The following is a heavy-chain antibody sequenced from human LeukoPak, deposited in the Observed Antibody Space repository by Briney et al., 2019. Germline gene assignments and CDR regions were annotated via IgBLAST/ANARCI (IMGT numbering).Heavy chain of an antibody. D-gene: IGHD3-16*01. V-gene: IGHV1-2*02. CDR2: INPNSGGT. Sequence: ASVKVSCKASGYTFTGYYMHWVRQAPGQGLEWMGWINPNSGGTNYAQKFQGRVTMTRDTSISTAYMELSRLRSEDTAVYYCARDPLSVIVGGAFDIWGQGTMVTVSS. CDR3: ARDPLSVIVGGAFDI. J-gene: IGHJ3*02. CDR1: GYTFTGYY.